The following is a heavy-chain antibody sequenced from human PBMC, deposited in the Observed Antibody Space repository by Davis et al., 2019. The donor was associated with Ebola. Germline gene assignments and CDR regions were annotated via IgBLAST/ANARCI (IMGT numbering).Heavy chain of an antibody. J-gene: IGHJ5*02. CDR2: ISWDGRST. CDR3: ARVNAVTGYSRFDL. D-gene: IGHD3-9*01. V-gene: IGHV3-43D*03. CDR1: GFTFGDYA. Sequence: GESLKISCAASGFTFGDYAMHWVRQAPGKGLEWVSLISWDGRSTAYADSVRDRFSISRDNARNSLYLQMNSLRAGDTALYHCARVNAVTGYSRFDLWGQGTLVTVSS.